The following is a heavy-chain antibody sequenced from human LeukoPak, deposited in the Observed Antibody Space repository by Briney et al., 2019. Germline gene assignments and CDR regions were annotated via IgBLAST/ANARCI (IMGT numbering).Heavy chain of an antibody. V-gene: IGHV4-39*01. J-gene: IGHJ4*02. Sequence: SETLSLTCTVSGGSISSSSYYWGWIRQPPGKGMEWIGSVYYSGSTHYNPSLKSRVTISVDTSKNQFSLKLGSVTAADTAVYYCASPDLSNGRLYYFDYWGQGTLVTVSS. CDR1: GGSISSSSYY. D-gene: IGHD4-11*01. CDR2: VYYSGST. CDR3: ASPDLSNGRLYYFDY.